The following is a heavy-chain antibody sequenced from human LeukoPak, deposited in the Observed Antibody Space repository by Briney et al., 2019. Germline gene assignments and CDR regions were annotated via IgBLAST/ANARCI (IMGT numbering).Heavy chain of an antibody. CDR2: IRADGSEK. CDR1: GFTFSSSW. Sequence: GGSLRLSCPASGFTFSSSWMAWVRQAPGKGLEWVANIRADGSEKYYVDSVKGRFTISKDNAKNSLYLQMNSLRVEDTAMYYCARSTAGLDYWGQGTLVTVSA. CDR3: ARSTAGLDY. D-gene: IGHD5-18*01. V-gene: IGHV3-7*01. J-gene: IGHJ4*02.